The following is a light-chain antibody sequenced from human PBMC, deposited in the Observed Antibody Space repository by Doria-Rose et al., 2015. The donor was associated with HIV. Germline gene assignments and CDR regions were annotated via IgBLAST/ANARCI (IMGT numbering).Light chain of an antibody. V-gene: IGKV4-1*01. Sequence: DIRVTQPPESLGMSLGERATLNCKSNQSLLYASKNYLAWYQQKPGQPPKLLIYWASTRQSGVPARFSGSGSGTDFTLTISSLEAEDVAVYYCQQYYGTPSFGPGTTVDIK. J-gene: IGKJ3*01. CDR1: QSLLYASKNY. CDR3: QQYYGTPS. CDR2: WAS.